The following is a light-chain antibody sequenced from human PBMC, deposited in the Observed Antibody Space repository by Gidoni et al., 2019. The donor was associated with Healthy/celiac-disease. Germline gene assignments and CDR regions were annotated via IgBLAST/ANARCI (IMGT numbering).Light chain of an antibody. V-gene: IGLV2-14*01. CDR2: EVS. J-gene: IGLJ1*01. CDR3: SSYTSSSPYV. CDR1: SSDVGGYNY. Sequence: QSALTQPASVSGPPGQSITISCTGTSSDVGGYNYVSWYQQHPGKAHKLMIYEVSNRPAGVSNRFSGSKSGNTASLTISGRQAEDEADYYCSSYTSSSPYVFGTGTKVTVL.